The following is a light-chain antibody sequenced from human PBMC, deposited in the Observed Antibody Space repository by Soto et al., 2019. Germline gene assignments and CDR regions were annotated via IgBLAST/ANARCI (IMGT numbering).Light chain of an antibody. Sequence: EIVLTQSPGTLSLSPGERATLSCRASQSVSSTYLAWYQQKPGQAPRLLIYGASSRATGIPDRFSGSGSGTDFTLNISRLEPEDFAVDFCQHYGSLVLTFGGGTKVEIK. CDR1: QSVSSTY. CDR3: QHYGSLVLT. V-gene: IGKV3-20*01. J-gene: IGKJ4*01. CDR2: GAS.